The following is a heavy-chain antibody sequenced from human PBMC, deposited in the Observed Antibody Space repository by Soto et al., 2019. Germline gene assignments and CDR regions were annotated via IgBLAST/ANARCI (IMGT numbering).Heavy chain of an antibody. Sequence: QITLKESGPTLVRPAQTLTLTCDFSGFSLSTYHMGVAWIRQPPGKALEWLALIYWDDDKRYSPSLKDRLPISKGTSSNQVVLTITNVDPGDTATYFCAHAGDYDLLTFDHWGPGTLVTVSS. CDR2: IYWDDDK. CDR3: AHAGDYDLLTFDH. J-gene: IGHJ4*02. D-gene: IGHD4-17*01. CDR1: GFSLSTYHMG. V-gene: IGHV2-5*02.